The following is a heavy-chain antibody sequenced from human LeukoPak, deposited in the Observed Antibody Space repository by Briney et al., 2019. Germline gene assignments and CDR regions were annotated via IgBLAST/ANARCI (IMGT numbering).Heavy chain of an antibody. Sequence: KASQTLSLTCTVSGGSISSGGHYWSWIRQHPGRGLEWIGYIYFSGSTYYNPSLKSRVTISIDTSKNQFSLKLNSVTAADTAIYYCARNILGSDTFDIWGQGTLVTVSS. D-gene: IGHD7-27*01. V-gene: IGHV4-31*03. CDR1: GGSISSGGHY. CDR2: IYFSGST. CDR3: ARNILGSDTFDI. J-gene: IGHJ3*02.